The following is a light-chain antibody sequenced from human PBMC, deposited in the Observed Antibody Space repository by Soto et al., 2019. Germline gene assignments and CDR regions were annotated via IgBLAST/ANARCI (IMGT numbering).Light chain of an antibody. J-gene: IGKJ1*01. CDR2: GAS. Sequence: EIVMTQSPATLSVSPGERATLSCRASQSVSSNLAWYQQKPGQAPRLLIYGASTRATGIPARFSGSGSGTAFTLTIRSLQSEDFAVYYCQQYHNWPPKTFGQGTKVEIK. V-gene: IGKV3-15*01. CDR1: QSVSSN. CDR3: QQYHNWPPKT.